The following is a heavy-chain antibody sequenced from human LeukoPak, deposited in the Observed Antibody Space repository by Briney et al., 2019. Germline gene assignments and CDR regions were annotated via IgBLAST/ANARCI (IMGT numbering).Heavy chain of an antibody. V-gene: IGHV3-30*18. D-gene: IGHD6-19*01. Sequence: GRSLRLSCAASGFTFSSYGMHWVRQAPGKGLEWVAVISYDGSNKYYADSVKGRFTISRDNSKNTLYLQMNSLRAEDTAVYYCAKDLRYSSGWYGRGAFDIWGQGTMVTVSS. CDR3: AKDLRYSSGWYGRGAFDI. J-gene: IGHJ3*02. CDR1: GFTFSSYG. CDR2: ISYDGSNK.